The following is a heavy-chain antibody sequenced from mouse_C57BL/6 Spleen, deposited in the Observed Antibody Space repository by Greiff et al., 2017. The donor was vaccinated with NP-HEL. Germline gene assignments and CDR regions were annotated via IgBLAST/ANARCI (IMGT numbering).Heavy chain of an antibody. V-gene: IGHV1-59*01. Sequence: QVQLQQPGAELVRPGTSVKLSCKASGYTFTSSWMHWVKQRPGQGLEWIGVIDPSDSYTNYNQKFKGKATLTVDTSSSTAYMQLSSLTSEDTAVYYCARCYLYFAMDYWGQGTTVTAAS. J-gene: IGHJ4*01. CDR1: GYTFTSSW. CDR3: ARCYLYFAMDY. CDR2: IDPSDSYT.